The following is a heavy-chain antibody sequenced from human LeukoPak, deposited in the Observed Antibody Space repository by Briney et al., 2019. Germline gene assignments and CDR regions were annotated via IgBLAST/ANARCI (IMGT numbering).Heavy chain of an antibody. Sequence: PSETLSLTCTASGGSISSYYWSWIRQPAGKGLEWIGRIYTSGSTNYNPSLKSRVTMSVDTSKNQFSLKLSSVTAADTAVYYCARDVGYSSSWYNPYYYYYMDVWGKGTTVTVSS. V-gene: IGHV4-4*07. D-gene: IGHD6-13*01. CDR3: ARDVGYSSSWYNPYYYYYMDV. CDR2: IYTSGST. CDR1: GGSISSYY. J-gene: IGHJ6*03.